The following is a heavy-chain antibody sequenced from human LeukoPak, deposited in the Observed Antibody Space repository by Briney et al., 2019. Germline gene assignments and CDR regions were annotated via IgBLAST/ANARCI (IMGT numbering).Heavy chain of an antibody. Sequence: PGGSLRLSCAASGFTFSSYSMSWVRQAPGKGLEWVSSISSSSSYIYYADSVKGRFTISRDNSKTTPYLQMNSLRAEDTAVYYCAKDKGVSSGWYVGFDPCGQGTLVTVSS. CDR1: GFTFSSYS. CDR3: AKDKGVSSGWYVGFDP. D-gene: IGHD6-19*01. J-gene: IGHJ5*02. V-gene: IGHV3-21*04. CDR2: ISSSSSYI.